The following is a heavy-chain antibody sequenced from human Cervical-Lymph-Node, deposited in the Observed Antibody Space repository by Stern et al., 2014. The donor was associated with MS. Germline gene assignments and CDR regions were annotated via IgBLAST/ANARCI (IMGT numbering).Heavy chain of an antibody. J-gene: IGHJ5*01. V-gene: IGHV1-69*01. Sequence: QMQLVQSGAEVRKPGSSVKVTCKTSGGYFSSFAITWVRQAPGQGLEWMGGVLPVFGTPNYAQKFQDRVTITADASTRTAYMDLSSLRSEDTAVYYCARGTVTNCFDSWGQGTLVTVSS. D-gene: IGHD4-17*01. CDR2: VLPVFGTP. CDR3: ARGTVTNCFDS. CDR1: GGYFSSFA.